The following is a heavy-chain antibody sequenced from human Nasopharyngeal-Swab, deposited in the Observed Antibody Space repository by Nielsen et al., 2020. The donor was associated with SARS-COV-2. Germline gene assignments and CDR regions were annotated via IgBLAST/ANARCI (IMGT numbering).Heavy chain of an antibody. CDR1: GGSMSRFW. Sequence: SETLSLTCTVSGGSMSRFWWSWIRQPPGKGLEWLGDIYYIGNTNYHPSLRSRLTMSVDTAKNQFSLKLTYVTAADTAVYYCARDGGQSIEYNWFDPWGQGTLVTVSS. D-gene: IGHD2-15*01. CDR2: IYYIGNT. V-gene: IGHV4-59*01. J-gene: IGHJ5*02. CDR3: ARDGGQSIEYNWFDP.